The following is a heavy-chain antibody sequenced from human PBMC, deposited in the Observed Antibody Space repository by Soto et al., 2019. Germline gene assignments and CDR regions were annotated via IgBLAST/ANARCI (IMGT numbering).Heavy chain of an antibody. CDR2: VSASGLNT. V-gene: IGHV3-23*01. Sequence: EVQLLESGGKLVQPGGSLTLSCAASGFTFSTYAMAWVRQAPGKGLEWVSGVSASGLNTDYADPVKGRFYISRDNSKNTVSLHMNSPRAEDTPSYYCAKERPPRTSGYFFDYWGQGTQVTVSS. J-gene: IGHJ4*02. D-gene: IGHD1-1*01. CDR1: GFTFSTYA. CDR3: AKERPPRTSGYFFDY.